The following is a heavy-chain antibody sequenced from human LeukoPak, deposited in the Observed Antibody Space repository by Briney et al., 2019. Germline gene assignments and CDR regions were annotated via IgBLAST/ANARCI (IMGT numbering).Heavy chain of an antibody. CDR2: VSTDGTYT. CDR3: TREDNWYFDL. CDR1: GFTFSSYW. Sequence: GGSLRLSCAASGFTFSSYWMHWIRQAPGKGLEWLSYVSTDGTYTNYADSVKGRFTISRDNAKSSLYLQLNSLTAEDTAVYYCTREDNWYFDLWGRGTLVTVSS. V-gene: IGHV3-21*05. J-gene: IGHJ2*01.